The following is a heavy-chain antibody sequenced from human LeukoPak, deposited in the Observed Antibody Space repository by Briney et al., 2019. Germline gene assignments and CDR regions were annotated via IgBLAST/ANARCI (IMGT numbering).Heavy chain of an antibody. CDR3: ARDFSDVRGNIFDS. V-gene: IGHV3-11*04. CDR2: SSTSGSIT. Sequence: GGSLRLSCAASGFTFSDYYMSWIRQAPGKGLQWLAYSSTSGSITYYADSVKGRFTISRDNAKNSVYLQMNSLRAEDTAVYYCARDFSDVRGNIFDSWGQGTLATVSS. D-gene: IGHD3-10*02. J-gene: IGHJ4*02. CDR1: GFTFSDYY.